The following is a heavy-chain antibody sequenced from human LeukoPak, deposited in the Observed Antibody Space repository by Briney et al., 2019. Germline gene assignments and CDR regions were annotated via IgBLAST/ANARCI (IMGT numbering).Heavy chain of an antibody. Sequence: ASVKVSCKASGYTFISYYMHWVRQAPGQGLEWMGIINPSGGSTSYAQKFQGRVTMTRDTSTSTVYMELSSLRSEDTAVYFCTRSAIVGVPGDFDYWGQGTLVTVSS. CDR3: TRSAIVGVPGDFDY. CDR2: INPSGGST. J-gene: IGHJ4*02. V-gene: IGHV1-46*03. CDR1: GYTFISYY. D-gene: IGHD1-26*01.